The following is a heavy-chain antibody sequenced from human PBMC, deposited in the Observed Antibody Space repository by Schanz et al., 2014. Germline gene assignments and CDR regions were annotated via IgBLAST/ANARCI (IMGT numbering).Heavy chain of an antibody. D-gene: IGHD5-12*01. CDR2: ISSDGNQP. J-gene: IGHJ4*02. CDR1: GFTFSNYA. Sequence: QVQLVESGGGVVRPGGSLRLSCAGSGFTFSNYAIHWVRQAPGKGLEWVGVISSDGNQPYYVDSVQGRFTMSRDNSKNTVYLRMNGPRTEDTAVYYCARPQDGYNEFDSWGPGTLVTVSS. V-gene: IGHV3-30*04. CDR3: ARPQDGYNEFDS.